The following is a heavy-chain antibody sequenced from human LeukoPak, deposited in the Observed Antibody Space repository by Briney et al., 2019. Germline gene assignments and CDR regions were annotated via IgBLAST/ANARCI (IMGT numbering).Heavy chain of an antibody. CDR3: AKVVHYDFWSGNDY. CDR1: GFTFSSYG. D-gene: IGHD3-3*01. J-gene: IGHJ4*02. V-gene: IGHV3-30*18. Sequence: RGSLRLSCAASGFTFSSYGMHWVRQAPGKGLEWVAVISYDGSNKYYADSVKGRFTISRDNSKNTLYLQMNSLRAEDTAVYYCAKVVHYDFWSGNDYWGQGTLVTVSS. CDR2: ISYDGSNK.